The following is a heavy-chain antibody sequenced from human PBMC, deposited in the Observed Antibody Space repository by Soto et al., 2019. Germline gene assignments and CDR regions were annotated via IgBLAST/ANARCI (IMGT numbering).Heavy chain of an antibody. CDR3: AREDCSGGSCYPGGGAFDI. J-gene: IGHJ3*02. CDR1: VFTVSSYG. Sequence: GSLRLSCAASVFTVSSYGMHWVRQAPGKGLEWVAVIWYDGSNKYYADSVKGRFTISRDNSKDTLYLQMNSLRAEDTAVYYCAREDCSGGSCYPGGGAFDIWGQGTMVTVSS. D-gene: IGHD2-15*01. V-gene: IGHV3-33*01. CDR2: IWYDGSNK.